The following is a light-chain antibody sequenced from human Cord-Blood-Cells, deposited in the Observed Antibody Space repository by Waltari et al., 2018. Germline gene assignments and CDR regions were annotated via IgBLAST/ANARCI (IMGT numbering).Light chain of an antibody. Sequence: DIQMTQSPSSLAPSVVESVTITCRASQSISSYLNWYQQKPGKAPKLLIYAAASLQSGVPSRFSGSGSGTDFTLTISSLQPEDFATYYCQQSYSTPPTFGQGTKLEIK. V-gene: IGKV1-39*01. CDR2: AAA. CDR1: QSISSY. J-gene: IGKJ2*01. CDR3: QQSYSTPPT.